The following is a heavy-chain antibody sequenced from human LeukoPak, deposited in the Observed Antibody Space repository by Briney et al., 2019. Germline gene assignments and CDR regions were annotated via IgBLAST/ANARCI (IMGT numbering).Heavy chain of an antibody. J-gene: IGHJ4*02. CDR3: ARDQCGGDCYFGY. D-gene: IGHD2-21*02. CDR1: GFSFSSYG. Sequence: GRSLRLSCEASGFSFSSYGMHWVRQAPGKGLEWVAVIWYDGSNKYYADSVKGRFTISRDNSKNTLYLQMNSLRAEDTAVYYCARDQCGGDCYFGYWGQGTLVTVSS. V-gene: IGHV3-33*01. CDR2: IWYDGSNK.